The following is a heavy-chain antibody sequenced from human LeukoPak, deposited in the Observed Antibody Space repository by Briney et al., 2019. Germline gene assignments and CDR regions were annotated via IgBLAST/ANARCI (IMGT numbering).Heavy chain of an antibody. D-gene: IGHD4-17*01. CDR2: ISSSTSYI. V-gene: IGHV3-21*01. CDR3: ARGGDDYGDY. CDR1: GLTFSSYS. J-gene: IGHJ4*02. Sequence: GGSLRLSCAASGLTFSSYSMNWVRQAPGKGLEWVSSISSSTSYIYYADSVKGRFTISRDNAKNSLYLQMNSLRAEDTAVYYCARGGDDYGDYWGQGTLVTVSS.